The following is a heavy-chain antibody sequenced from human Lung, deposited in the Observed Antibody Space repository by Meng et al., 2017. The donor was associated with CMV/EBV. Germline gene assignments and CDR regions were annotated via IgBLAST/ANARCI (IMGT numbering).Heavy chain of an antibody. CDR1: GFIFDDYA. D-gene: IGHD2-2*01. CDR2: ISWNSGSI. Sequence: SCAASGFIFDDYAMHWVRQAPGKGLEWVSGISWNSGSIGYADSVKGRFTISRDNAKNSLYLQMNSLRAEDTALYYCAKADIVVVPAGAFDIWGQGTXVTV. V-gene: IGHV3-9*01. CDR3: AKADIVVVPAGAFDI. J-gene: IGHJ3*02.